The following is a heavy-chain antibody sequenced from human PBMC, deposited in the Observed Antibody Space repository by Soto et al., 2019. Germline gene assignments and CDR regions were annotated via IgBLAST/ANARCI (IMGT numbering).Heavy chain of an antibody. CDR1: GFTFTSYA. Sequence: ASVKVSSKASGFTFTSYASNWVRQATGQGLEWMGWMNPNSGNTGYAQKFQGRVTMTRNTSISTAYMELSSLRSEDTAVYYCAIRVWGQQLVNFDPWGQGTLVTVSS. CDR2: MNPNSGNT. V-gene: IGHV1-8*01. CDR3: AIRVWGQQLVNFDP. J-gene: IGHJ5*02. D-gene: IGHD6-13*01.